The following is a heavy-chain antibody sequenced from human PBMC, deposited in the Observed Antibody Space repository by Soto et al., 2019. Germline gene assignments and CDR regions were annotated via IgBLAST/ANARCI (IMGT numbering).Heavy chain of an antibody. J-gene: IGHJ6*02. CDR3: ARGLNDFYGMDV. CDR2: IIAIFGTA. CDR1: GGTFSSYA. V-gene: IGHV1-69*06. Sequence: QVQLVQSGAEVKKPGSSVKVSCKASGGTFSSYAISWVRQGPGQGLEWMGGIIAIFGTANYAQKFQGRVTINADKPTSTAYMELRSMRTENTLVYYCARGLNDFYGMDVWGHGTTVTVCS.